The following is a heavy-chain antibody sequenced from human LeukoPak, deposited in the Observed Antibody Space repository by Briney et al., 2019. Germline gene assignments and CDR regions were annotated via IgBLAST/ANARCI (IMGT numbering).Heavy chain of an antibody. V-gene: IGHV3-20*04. CDR1: GFTFDDYG. D-gene: IGHD2-2*01. CDR2: INWNGGST. CDR3: ARESGDIVVVPAAIYYMDV. J-gene: IGHJ6*03. Sequence: GGSLRLSCAASGFTFDDYGMSWVRQAPGKGLEWVSGINWNGGSTGYADSVKGRFTISRDNAKNSLYLQMNSLRAEDTALYYCARESGDIVVVPAAIYYMDVWGKGTTVTVSS.